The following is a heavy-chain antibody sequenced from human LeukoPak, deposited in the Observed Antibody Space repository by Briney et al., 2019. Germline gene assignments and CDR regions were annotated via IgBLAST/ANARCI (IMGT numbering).Heavy chain of an antibody. V-gene: IGHV3-48*01. J-gene: IGHJ4*02. Sequence: PGGSLRLSCAASGFTFSSYSMNWVRQAPGKGLEWVSYISSSSSTIYYADSVKGRFTISRDNAKNSLYLQMNSLRAEDTAVYYCARQSSWDEPHFDYWGQGTLVTVSS. CDR1: GFTFSSYS. CDR2: ISSSSSTI. CDR3: ARQSSWDEPHFDY. D-gene: IGHD6-13*01.